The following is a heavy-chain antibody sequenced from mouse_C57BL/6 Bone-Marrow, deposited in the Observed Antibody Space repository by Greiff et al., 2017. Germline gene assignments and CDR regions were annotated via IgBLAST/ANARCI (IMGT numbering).Heavy chain of an antibody. D-gene: IGHD1-1*01. CDR1: GFNIKDDY. V-gene: IGHV14-4*01. Sequence: EVQLQESGAELVRPGASVKLSCTASGFNIKDDYMHWVKQRPEPGLEWIGWIDPENGDTEYASKFQGKATITADTSSNTAYLQLSSLTSEDTAVYYCTTTTVVDMDYWGQGTSVTVSS. CDR2: IDPENGDT. CDR3: TTTTVVDMDY. J-gene: IGHJ4*01.